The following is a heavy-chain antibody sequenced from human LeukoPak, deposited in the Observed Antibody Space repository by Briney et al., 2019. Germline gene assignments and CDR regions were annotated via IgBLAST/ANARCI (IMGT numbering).Heavy chain of an antibody. Sequence: PGGSLRLSCAASGFTFSSYAMSWVRQAPGKGLEWVSAIIGSGSSTYYADSVKGRFTISRDNSKNTLYLQMHSLRAEDTAVYYCVKDYATIAAAANPLFDYWGQGALVTVSS. CDR1: GFTFSSYA. V-gene: IGHV3-23*01. D-gene: IGHD6-13*01. CDR3: VKDYATIAAAANPLFDY. CDR2: IIGSGSST. J-gene: IGHJ4*02.